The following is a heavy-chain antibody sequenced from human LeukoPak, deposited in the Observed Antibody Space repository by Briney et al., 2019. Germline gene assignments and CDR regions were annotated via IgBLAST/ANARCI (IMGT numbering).Heavy chain of an antibody. CDR3: AKEENRADSGYYFDY. D-gene: IGHD3-22*01. Sequence: GGSLRLSCAASGFTFSGYAMSWVRQAPGKGLEWVSAISGSGGSTYYADSVKGRFTISRDNSKNTLYLQMNSLRAEDTAVYYCAKEENRADSGYYFDYWGQGTLVTVSS. J-gene: IGHJ4*02. CDR1: GFTFSGYA. V-gene: IGHV3-23*01. CDR2: ISGSGGST.